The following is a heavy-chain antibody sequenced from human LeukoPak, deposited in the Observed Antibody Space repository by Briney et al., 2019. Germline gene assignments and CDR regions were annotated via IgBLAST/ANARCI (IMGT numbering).Heavy chain of an antibody. CDR3: ARVSGYYGSGVESSWKELDY. D-gene: IGHD3-10*01. CDR1: GYTFTGYY. V-gene: IGHV1-2*02. CDR2: INPNSGGT. J-gene: IGHJ4*02. Sequence: ASVKVSCKASGYTFTGYYMHWVRQAPGQGLEWMGWINPNSGGTNYAQKFQGRVTMTRGTSISTAYMELSRLRSDDTAVYYCARVSGYYGSGVESSWKELDYWGQGTLVTVSS.